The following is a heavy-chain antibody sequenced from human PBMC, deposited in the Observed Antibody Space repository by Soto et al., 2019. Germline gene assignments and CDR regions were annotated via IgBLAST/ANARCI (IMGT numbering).Heavy chain of an antibody. J-gene: IGHJ3*01. CDR3: ARDGGSSLLKLA. Sequence: PGGSLRLSCAASGFTFSSYWMSWVRQAPGKGLEWVANIKQDGSEKYYVDSVKGRFTISRDNAKSSLYLQMNSLRAEDTAVYYCARDGGSSLLKLAWGQGTMVTRLL. D-gene: IGHD6-6*01. CDR1: GFTFSSYW. V-gene: IGHV3-7*01. CDR2: IKQDGSEK.